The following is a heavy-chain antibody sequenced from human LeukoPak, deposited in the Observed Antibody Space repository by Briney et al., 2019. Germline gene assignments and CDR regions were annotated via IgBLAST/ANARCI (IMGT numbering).Heavy chain of an antibody. Sequence: GRSLRLSCAASGFTFYDYAMPWVRHAPGKGLEWVSGISWNSGSIGYADSVKGRFTISRDNAKNSLYLQMNSLRAEDTALYYCAKGGNYYDSSGFFGYWGQGTLVTVSS. CDR3: AKGGNYYDSSGFFGY. CDR2: ISWNSGSI. V-gene: IGHV3-9*01. CDR1: GFTFYDYA. D-gene: IGHD3-22*01. J-gene: IGHJ4*02.